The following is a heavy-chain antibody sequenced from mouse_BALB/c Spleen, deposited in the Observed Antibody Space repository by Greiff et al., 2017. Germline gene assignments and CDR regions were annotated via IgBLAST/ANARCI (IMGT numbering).Heavy chain of an antibody. CDR1: GFTFSSFG. CDR3: ARGYYGSSLYAMDY. J-gene: IGHJ4*01. V-gene: IGHV5-17*02. CDR2: ISSGSSTI. D-gene: IGHD1-1*01. Sequence: DVKLVESGGGLVQPGGSRKLSCAASGFTFSSFGMHWVRQAPEKGLEWVAYISSGSSTIYYADTVKGRFTISRDNPKNTLFLQMTSLRSEDTAMYYCARGYYGSSLYAMDYWGQGTSVTVSS.